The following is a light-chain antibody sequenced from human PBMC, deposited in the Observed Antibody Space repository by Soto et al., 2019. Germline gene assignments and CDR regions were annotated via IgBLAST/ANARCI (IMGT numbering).Light chain of an antibody. J-gene: IGKJ1*01. V-gene: IGKV1D-13*01. CDR2: DAS. CDR1: QGISSA. CDR3: QQYNNWPWT. Sequence: AIQLTQSPSSLSASLGDRVTITCRASQGISSALAWYQQKPGKAPKLLIYDASSLESGVPSRFSGSGSGTEFTLTVSSLQPEDFAVYYCQQYNNWPWTFGQGTKVDIK.